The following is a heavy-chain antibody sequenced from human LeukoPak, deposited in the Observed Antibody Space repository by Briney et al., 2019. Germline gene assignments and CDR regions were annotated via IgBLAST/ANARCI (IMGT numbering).Heavy chain of an antibody. D-gene: IGHD2-15*01. CDR2: INGSGDST. CDR3: AKGGLTSGTCYSAVDY. V-gene: IGHV3-23*01. CDR1: GFSFSSYA. Sequence: PGLSLRLSCAASGFSFSSYAMSWVRQAPGKGLEWVSGINGSGDSTYYADSVKGRFTISRDNSKNTLYLQMNSLRAEDTAVYYCAKGGLTSGTCYSAVDYWGQGTLVTVSS. J-gene: IGHJ4*02.